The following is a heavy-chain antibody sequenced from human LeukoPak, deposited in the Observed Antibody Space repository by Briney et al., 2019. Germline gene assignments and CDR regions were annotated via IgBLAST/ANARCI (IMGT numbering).Heavy chain of an antibody. V-gene: IGHV1-46*01. CDR1: GYTFTSYY. J-gene: IGHJ6*04. D-gene: IGHD2-2*01. CDR3: ARDIVVVPAAPVYGMDV. Sequence: ASVKVSCKASGYTFTSYYMHWVRQAPGQGLEWMGIINPSGGSTSYAQEFQGRVTMARDTSTSTVYMELSSLRSEDTAVYYCARDIVVVPAAPVYGMDVWGKGTTVTVSP. CDR2: INPSGGST.